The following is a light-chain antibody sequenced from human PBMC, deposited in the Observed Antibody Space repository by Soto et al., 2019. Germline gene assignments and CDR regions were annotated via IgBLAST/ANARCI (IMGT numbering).Light chain of an antibody. V-gene: IGKV3D-15*01. CDR2: GAS. CDR1: QSVGSN. J-gene: IGKJ2*01. Sequence: EIVMTQSPATLSVSPGERATVSCRASQSVGSNLAWYQQKPGQAPRLLIYGASTRASGIPARFTGSGSGTEFTLTICCLQSKDFALYYCQQYNNWPPYTFGQGTNLDIK. CDR3: QQYNNWPPYT.